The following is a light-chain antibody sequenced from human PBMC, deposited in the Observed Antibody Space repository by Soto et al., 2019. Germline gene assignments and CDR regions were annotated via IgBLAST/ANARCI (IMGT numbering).Light chain of an antibody. Sequence: QCVLAQPASVSGSPGQSITISCTWTRRDVGGYNYVSWYQQYPGKSPKLLIYEVTHRPSGVSNRFSGSKSGNTASLTISGLQAEDEADYYCSSYTISNTLPFVFGTGTKVTVL. V-gene: IGLV2-14*01. CDR1: RRDVGGYNY. CDR3: SSYTISNTLPFV. J-gene: IGLJ1*01. CDR2: EVT.